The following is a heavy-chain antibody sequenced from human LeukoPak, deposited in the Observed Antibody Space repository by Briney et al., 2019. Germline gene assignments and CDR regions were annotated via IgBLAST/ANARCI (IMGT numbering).Heavy chain of an antibody. J-gene: IGHJ5*02. CDR3: ARGYYDFWSGPTNWFDP. CDR1: GGTFSSYA. CDR2: ISAYNGNT. D-gene: IGHD3-3*01. V-gene: IGHV1-18*01. Sequence: ASVKVSCKASGGTFSSYAISWVRQAPGQGLEWMGWISAYNGNTNYAQKLQGRVTMTTDTSTSTAYMELRSLRSDDTAVYYCARGYYDFWSGPTNWFDPWGQGTLVTVSS.